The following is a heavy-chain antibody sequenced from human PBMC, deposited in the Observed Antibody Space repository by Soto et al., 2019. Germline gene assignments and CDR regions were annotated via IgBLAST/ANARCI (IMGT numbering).Heavy chain of an antibody. Sequence: QVQLVESGGGVVQPGRSLRLSCAASGFTFSSYGMHWVRQAPGKGLEWVAIISYDGNYKYYADSVKGRFTISRDNSKNTLYLQMNSLRAEDTAVYYCGKVSTYYYDSTFDYWGREPWSPSPQ. J-gene: IGHJ4*02. V-gene: IGHV3-30*18. CDR2: ISYDGNYK. CDR3: GKVSTYYYDSTFDY. D-gene: IGHD3-22*01. CDR1: GFTFSSYG.